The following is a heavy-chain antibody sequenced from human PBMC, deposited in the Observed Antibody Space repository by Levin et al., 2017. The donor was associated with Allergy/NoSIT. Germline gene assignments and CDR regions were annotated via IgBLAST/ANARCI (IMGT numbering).Heavy chain of an antibody. V-gene: IGHV3-48*04. CDR3: ARDWGHHGVYDPRH. CDR2: ISSSGDRI. Sequence: GGSLRLSCAASGFTFSTYSMNWVRQAPGKGLEWLSYISSSGDRIYYAASVKGRFTISRDNAKNSLYLQMNTLRADDTAVYYCARDWGHHGVYDPRHWGQGTLVTVSS. D-gene: IGHD5/OR15-5a*01. CDR1: GFTFSTYS. J-gene: IGHJ4*02.